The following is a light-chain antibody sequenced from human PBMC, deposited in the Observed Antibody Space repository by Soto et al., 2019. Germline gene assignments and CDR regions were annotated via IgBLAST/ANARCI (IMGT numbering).Light chain of an antibody. CDR2: GAS. V-gene: IGKV3-15*01. CDR1: QSISGN. CDR3: QQYNNWPGT. Sequence: EIIMTQSPATLSVSPGERDTLSCSASQSISGNLAWYQHKPGQAPRLLISGASARATGFPARFSGRGSGTEFTLTISSPQSEDFAVYYCQQYNNWPGTFGQGTKVDIK. J-gene: IGKJ1*01.